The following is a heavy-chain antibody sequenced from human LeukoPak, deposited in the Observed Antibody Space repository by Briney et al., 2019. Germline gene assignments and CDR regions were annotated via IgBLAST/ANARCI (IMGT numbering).Heavy chain of an antibody. CDR1: GFTFDDYA. Sequence: GRSLRLSCAASGFTFDDYAMHWVRQAPGKGLEWVSGISWNSGSIGYADSVKGRFTISRDNAKNSLYLQMNSLRAEDMALYYCAKDIAAAGTDASDIWGQGTMVTVSS. D-gene: IGHD6-13*01. V-gene: IGHV3-9*03. CDR3: AKDIAAAGTDASDI. CDR2: ISWNSGSI. J-gene: IGHJ3*02.